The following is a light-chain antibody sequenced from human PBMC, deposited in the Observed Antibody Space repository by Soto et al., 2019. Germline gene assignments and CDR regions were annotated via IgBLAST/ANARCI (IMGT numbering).Light chain of an antibody. CDR1: QPISSW. CDR2: AAS. V-gene: IGKV1-12*01. Sequence: DIQMTQSPSTVSASVGDGVTITCRASQPISSWLAWFRQRPGKAPELLIYAASTLHSGVPSRFSGSGSGTDFALTISGLQPEDFATYYCQQSYSTPQELTFGGGTKVEI. J-gene: IGKJ4*01. CDR3: QQSYSTPQELT.